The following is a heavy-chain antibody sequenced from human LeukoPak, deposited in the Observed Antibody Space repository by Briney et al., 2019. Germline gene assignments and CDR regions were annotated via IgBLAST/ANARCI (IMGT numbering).Heavy chain of an antibody. J-gene: IGHJ4*02. Sequence: GGSLRLSCVASGFSISSYNMNWVRQAPGKGLEWVSYISSSSTIYYADSVKGRFTISRDNAKNSLYLQMNSLRAEDTAVYYCARDDSVADPFDFWGQGTLVTVSS. CDR2: ISSSSTI. D-gene: IGHD6-19*01. CDR1: GFSISSYN. CDR3: ARDDSVADPFDF. V-gene: IGHV3-69-1*01.